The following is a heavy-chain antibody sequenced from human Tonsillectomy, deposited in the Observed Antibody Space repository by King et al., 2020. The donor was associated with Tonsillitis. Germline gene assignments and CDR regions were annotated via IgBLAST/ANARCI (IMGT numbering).Heavy chain of an antibody. D-gene: IGHD1-26*01. CDR1: GYIFTSYW. J-gene: IGHJ4*02. CDR2: IYPGDSNT. CDR3: ARLGDSGSYYSAFDY. V-gene: IGHV5-51*01. Sequence: VQLVESGAEVKKPGESLKISCKGSGYIFTSYWIGWVRQMPGKGLEWMGIIYPGDSNTRYSPSFKGQVTISADKSISTAYLQWSSLKASDTAMYYCARLGDSGSYYSAFDYWGQGTLVTVSS.